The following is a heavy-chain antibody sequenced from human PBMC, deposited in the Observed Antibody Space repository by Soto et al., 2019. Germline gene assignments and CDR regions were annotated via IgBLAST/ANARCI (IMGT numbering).Heavy chain of an antibody. V-gene: IGHV4-59*01. Sequence: SETLSLTCTVSGGSISSYYWSWIRQPPGKGLERIGYIYYSGSTNYNPSLKSRVTISVDTSKNQFSLKLSSVTAADTAVYYCARESSPPFSPFDPWGQGTLVTVSS. CDR2: IYYSGST. CDR3: ARESSPPFSPFDP. J-gene: IGHJ5*02. CDR1: GGSISSYY.